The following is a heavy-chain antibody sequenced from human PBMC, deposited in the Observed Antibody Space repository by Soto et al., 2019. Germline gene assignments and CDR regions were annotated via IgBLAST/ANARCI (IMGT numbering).Heavy chain of an antibody. CDR1: GFIFSTFA. V-gene: IGHV3-23*01. D-gene: IGHD4-17*01. CDR3: AKEPPSTVEGAFYL. Sequence: EVQLLESGGGLVQPGGSLRLACTGSGFIFSTFAMSWVRQAPGKGLEWLSAISASGGSTYYPDSVKGRFTISRDISENTLSLPMSSLGGADTAVYHCAKEPPSTVEGAFYLWCRGPMVTVSS. J-gene: IGHJ3*01. CDR2: ISASGGST.